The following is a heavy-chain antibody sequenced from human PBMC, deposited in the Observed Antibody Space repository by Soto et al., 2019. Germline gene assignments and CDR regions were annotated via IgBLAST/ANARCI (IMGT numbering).Heavy chain of an antibody. V-gene: IGHV3-64*01. Sequence: PGGSLRLSCAASGFTFSSYAMHWVRQAPGKGLEYVSAISSNGGSTYYANSVKGRFTISRDNSKNTLYLQMGSLRAEDMAVYYCARFYDFWSGYYGSGAFDIWGQGTMVTVSS. D-gene: IGHD3-3*01. CDR3: ARFYDFWSGYYGSGAFDI. CDR1: GFTFSSYA. J-gene: IGHJ3*02. CDR2: ISSNGGST.